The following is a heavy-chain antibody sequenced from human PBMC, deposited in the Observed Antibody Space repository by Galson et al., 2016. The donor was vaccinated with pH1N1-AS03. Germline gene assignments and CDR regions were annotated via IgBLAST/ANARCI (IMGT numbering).Heavy chain of an antibody. CDR2: MYRSGDT. CDR3: ARRDAFLPFDY. V-gene: IGHV3-53*01. CDR1: GFTVTDNY. Sequence: SLRLSCAASGFTVTDNYMSWVRQAPGKGLEWVSVMYRSGDTDYTDSVRGRFTISRDNSRDTLYVQMNSLRADDTALYYCARRDAFLPFDYWGQGTLVTVSS. J-gene: IGHJ4*02.